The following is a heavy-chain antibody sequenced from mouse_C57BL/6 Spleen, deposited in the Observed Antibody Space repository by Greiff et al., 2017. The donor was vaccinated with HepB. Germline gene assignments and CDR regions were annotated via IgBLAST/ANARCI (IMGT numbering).Heavy chain of an antibody. Sequence: EVKLVESGGGLVKPGGSLKLSCAASGFTFSDYGMHWVRQAPEKGVEWVADVSGGSSTIYYADTVKGRFTISRDNAKNTLFLQMTSLRSEDTAMYYCARYFDYWGQGTTLTVSS. CDR2: VSGGSSTI. CDR3: ARYFDY. CDR1: GFTFSDYG. J-gene: IGHJ2*01. V-gene: IGHV5-17*01.